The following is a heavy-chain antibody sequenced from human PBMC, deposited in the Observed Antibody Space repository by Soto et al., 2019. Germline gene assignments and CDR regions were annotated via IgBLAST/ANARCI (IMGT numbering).Heavy chain of an antibody. CDR1: GFTFSSYG. CDR2: ISYDGSNK. J-gene: IGHJ6*02. Sequence: PGGSLRLSCAASGFTFSSYGMHWVRQAPGKGLEWVAVISYDGSNKYYADSVKGRFTISRDNSKNTLYLQMNSLRAEDTAVYYCAKDSFAYGSGSYYNYYYGMDVWGQGTTVTVSS. CDR3: AKDSFAYGSGSYYNYYYGMDV. V-gene: IGHV3-30*18. D-gene: IGHD3-10*01.